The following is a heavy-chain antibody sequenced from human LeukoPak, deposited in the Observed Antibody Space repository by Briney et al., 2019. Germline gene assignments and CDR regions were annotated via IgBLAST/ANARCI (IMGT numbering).Heavy chain of an antibody. CDR2: INSDGSST. J-gene: IGHJ4*02. Sequence: GGSLRLSCAASGFTFSDYWMQWVRQAPGKGLVWVSHINSDGSSTSYADSVKGRFTISRDNAKNTLYLQMNSLRAEDTAVYYCASVRTNTYGFDYWGQGTLVTVSS. D-gene: IGHD5-18*01. CDR1: GFTFSDYW. CDR3: ASVRTNTYGFDY. V-gene: IGHV3-74*01.